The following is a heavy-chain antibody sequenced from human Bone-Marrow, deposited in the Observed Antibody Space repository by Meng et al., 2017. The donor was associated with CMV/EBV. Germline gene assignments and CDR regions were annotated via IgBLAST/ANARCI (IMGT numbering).Heavy chain of an antibody. V-gene: IGHV1-8*01. CDR1: GYTFTSYD. D-gene: IGHD6-6*01. Sequence: ASVKVSCKASGYTFTSYDINWVRQATGQGLEWMGWMNPNSGNTGYAQKFQGRVTMTRNTSISTAYMELRSLRSEDTAVYYCARGTYSSSSFGFYYYSNGMDVWGQGTTVTVSS. CDR2: MNPNSGNT. J-gene: IGHJ6*02. CDR3: ARGTYSSSSFGFYYYSNGMDV.